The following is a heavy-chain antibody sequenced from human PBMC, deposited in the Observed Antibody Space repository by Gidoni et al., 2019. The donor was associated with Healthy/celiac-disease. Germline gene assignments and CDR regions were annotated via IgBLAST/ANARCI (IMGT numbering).Heavy chain of an antibody. Sequence: QVQLVQCGSELKKPGASVKVSCKASGYTFTSYAMNWVRQTPGQGLGWMGWINTNTGNPTYAHGFTGRFVFSLDTSVSTAYLQISSLKAEDTAVYYCARDSPLGYCSGGSCYREYYYYMDVWGKGTTVTVSS. D-gene: IGHD2-15*01. V-gene: IGHV7-4-1*02. CDR3: ARDSPLGYCSGGSCYREYYYYMDV. J-gene: IGHJ6*03. CDR1: GYTFTSYA. CDR2: INTNTGNP.